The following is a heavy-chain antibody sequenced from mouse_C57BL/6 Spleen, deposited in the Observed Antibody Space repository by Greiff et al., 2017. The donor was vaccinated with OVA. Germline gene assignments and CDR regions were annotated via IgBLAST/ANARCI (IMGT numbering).Heavy chain of an antibody. CDR1: GYAFSSSW. CDR2: IYPGDGDT. Sequence: VKLMESGPELVKPGASVKISCKASGYAFSSSWMNWVKQRPGKGLEWIGRIYPGDGDTNYNGKFKGKATLTADKSSSTAYMQLSSLTSEDSAVYFCARTGTADYFDYWGQGTTLTVSS. D-gene: IGHD4-1*01. CDR3: ARTGTADYFDY. J-gene: IGHJ2*01. V-gene: IGHV1-82*01.